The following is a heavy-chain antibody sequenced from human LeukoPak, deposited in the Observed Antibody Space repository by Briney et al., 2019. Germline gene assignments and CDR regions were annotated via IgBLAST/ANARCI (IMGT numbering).Heavy chain of an antibody. V-gene: IGHV3-9*01. D-gene: IGHD1-26*01. CDR2: ISWNSGSI. CDR1: GFTFDAYA. J-gene: IGHJ3*02. Sequence: GGSLRLSCAASGFTFDAYAMHWVRQAPGKGLEWVSGISWNSGSIGYADSVKGRFTISRDNAQNSLYLQMNSPRAEDTALYYCAKDRSGSSNDAFDIWGQGIMVTVSS. CDR3: AKDRSGSSNDAFDI.